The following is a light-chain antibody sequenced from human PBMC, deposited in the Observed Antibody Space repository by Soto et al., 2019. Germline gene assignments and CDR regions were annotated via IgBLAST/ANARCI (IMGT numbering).Light chain of an antibody. CDR2: AAS. V-gene: IGKV1-39*01. CDR1: QSISSY. Sequence: DIQMTQSPSSLSASVGDRVTITCRASQSISSYLNWYQQKPGKAPELLIYAASSLQSGVPSRFSGSGSGTDFTLPISSLQPEDFATYYCQQSYSTLLTFGGGTQVEIK. J-gene: IGKJ4*01. CDR3: QQSYSTLLT.